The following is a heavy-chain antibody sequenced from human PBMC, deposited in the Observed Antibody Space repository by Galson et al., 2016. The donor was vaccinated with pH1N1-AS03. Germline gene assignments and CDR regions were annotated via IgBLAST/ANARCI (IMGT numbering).Heavy chain of an antibody. J-gene: IGHJ6*02. V-gene: IGHV4-59*01. CDR1: GGSISSYY. Sequence: ETLSLPCTVSGGSISSYYWSWIRQPPGKGLEWIGYIYYSGSTNYNPSLKSRVTISVDTSKNQFSLKLSSVTAADTAVYYCARTGSRGNDPFYYYYYGMDVWGQGTTVTVSS. CDR3: ARTGSRGNDPFYYYYYGMDV. CDR2: IYYSGST. D-gene: IGHD1-1*01.